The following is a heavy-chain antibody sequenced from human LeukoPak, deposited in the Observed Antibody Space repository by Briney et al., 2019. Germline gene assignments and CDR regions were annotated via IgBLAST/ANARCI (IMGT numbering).Heavy chain of an antibody. CDR2: MKQDGSEK. D-gene: IGHD1-14*01. CDR1: GFTFISYW. J-gene: IGHJ4*02. Sequence: SGGSLSLSCSASGFTFISYWMSWVRQAPGKGLEWVANMKQDGSEKYYVDSVKGRFTISRDNAEKSLYLQMNSLRVEDTAVYYCARDDGMRTVDYWGQGTLVTVSS. V-gene: IGHV3-7*01. CDR3: ARDDGMRTVDY.